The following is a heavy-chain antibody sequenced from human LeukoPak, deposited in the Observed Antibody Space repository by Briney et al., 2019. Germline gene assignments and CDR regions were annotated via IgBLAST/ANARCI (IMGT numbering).Heavy chain of an antibody. J-gene: IGHJ4*02. CDR2: INHSGRT. Sequence: PSETLSLTCALYGGSFSNYYWSCIRQPPGKGLELIGEINHSGRTNYNPSLKTRLTLSVDTSKNQFSLNLSSVTAADTAVYYCALRDGHSTSSGDNWGQGTLVTVSS. V-gene: IGHV4-34*01. D-gene: IGHD6-6*01. CDR1: GGSFSNYY. CDR3: ALRDGHSTSSGDN.